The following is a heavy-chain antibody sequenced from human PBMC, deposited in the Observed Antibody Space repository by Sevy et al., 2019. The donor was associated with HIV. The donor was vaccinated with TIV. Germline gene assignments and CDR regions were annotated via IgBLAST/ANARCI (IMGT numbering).Heavy chain of an antibody. CDR3: AKQEGSGWYYYYYMDV. CDR2: ISGSGGST. V-gene: IGHV3-23*01. CDR1: GFTFSSYA. Sequence: GGSLRLSCAASGFTFSSYAMSWVRQAPGKGLEWVSAISGSGGSTYYADSVKGRFTISRDNSKNTLYLQMSSLRAEDTAVYYCAKQEGSGWYYYYYMDVWGKGTTVTVSS. D-gene: IGHD6-19*01. J-gene: IGHJ6*03.